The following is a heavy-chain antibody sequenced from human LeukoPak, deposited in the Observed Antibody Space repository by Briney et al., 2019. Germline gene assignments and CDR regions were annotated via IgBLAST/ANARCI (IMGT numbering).Heavy chain of an antibody. J-gene: IGHJ3*02. CDR2: ISGSGCNT. Sequence: ASVKVSCKAYGYTFISRGISWVRQAPGQGLEWMGWISGSGCNTNYSQRLQGSVNMTTDTPTTTAYMELRSLRSDDTAVYYCARATGTWGHDGFDIWGQGTMVTVSS. CDR1: GYTFISRG. V-gene: IGHV1-18*01. D-gene: IGHD3-16*01. CDR3: ARATGTWGHDGFDI.